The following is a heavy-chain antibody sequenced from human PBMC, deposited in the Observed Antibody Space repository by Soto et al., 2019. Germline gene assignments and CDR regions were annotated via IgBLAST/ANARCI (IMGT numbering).Heavy chain of an antibody. CDR2: IWYDGSNK. Sequence: QVQLVESGGGVVQPGRSLRLSCAASGFTFSSYGMHWVRQAPGKGLEWVAVIWYDGSNKYYADSVKGRFTISRDNSKNTLYLQMNSLRAEDTAVYYCARDDVAAGTLYYYYYMDVWGKGTTVTVSS. V-gene: IGHV3-33*01. CDR3: ARDDVAAGTLYYYYYMDV. D-gene: IGHD6-13*01. J-gene: IGHJ6*03. CDR1: GFTFSSYG.